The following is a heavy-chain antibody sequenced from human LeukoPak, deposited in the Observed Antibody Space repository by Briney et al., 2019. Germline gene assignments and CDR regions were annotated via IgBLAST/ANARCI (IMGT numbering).Heavy chain of an antibody. Sequence: ESLKISCKGSGYSFTSYWIGWVRQMPGKGLEWMGIIYPGDSDTRYSPSFQGQVTISADKSISTAYLQWRSLKASDTAMYYCARSEGHCSDGACYAQKVTDHWGQGTLVTVSS. D-gene: IGHD2-15*01. J-gene: IGHJ4*02. V-gene: IGHV5-51*01. CDR3: ARSEGHCSDGACYAQKVTDH. CDR2: IYPGDSDT. CDR1: GYSFTSYW.